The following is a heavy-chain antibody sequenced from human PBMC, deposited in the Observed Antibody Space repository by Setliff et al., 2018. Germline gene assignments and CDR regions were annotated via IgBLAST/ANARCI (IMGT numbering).Heavy chain of an antibody. V-gene: IGHV1-2*06. CDR2: INPNSGGT. D-gene: IGHD6-6*01. J-gene: IGHJ6*03. CDR1: GYTFSGYY. Sequence: ASVKVSCKASGYTFSGYYMHWVRQAPGQGLEWMGRINPNSGGTNYAQKFQGRVTMTSDSSISTAYMELSGLRSDDTAVYFCARAEYTSSSLYYYMDVWGKGTTVTVSS. CDR3: ARAEYTSSSLYYYMDV.